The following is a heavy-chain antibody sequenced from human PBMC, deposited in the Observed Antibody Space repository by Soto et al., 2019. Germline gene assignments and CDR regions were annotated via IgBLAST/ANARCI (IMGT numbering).Heavy chain of an antibody. CDR2: ISYDASNK. CDR3: ARWVYAFDY. V-gene: IGHV3-30-3*01. J-gene: IGHJ4*02. Sequence: AGGSLRLSCAASGFTFSTYAMNWVRQAPGKGLEWVAAISYDASNKYYAGSVKGRFTISRDNYKNALYLQMNSLRSEDKAMYYCARWVYAFDYWGQGTLVTVSS. D-gene: IGHD6-13*01. CDR1: GFTFSTYA.